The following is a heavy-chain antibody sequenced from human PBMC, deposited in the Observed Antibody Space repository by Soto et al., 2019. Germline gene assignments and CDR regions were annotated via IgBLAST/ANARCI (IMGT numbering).Heavy chain of an antibody. CDR3: ARGSSGALYDY. CDR2: ISGYNGYP. J-gene: IGHJ4*02. CDR1: GYIFTNYG. V-gene: IGHV1-18*04. Sequence: QIHLVQSGAEVRKPGASVNVSCKTSGYIFTNYGVSWVRQAPGEGLEVVGWISGYNGYPKYGQRFQSRVTLSTDTSTTTGYMELRNLRSDDTAVYYCARGSSGALYDYWGQGTLLTVSS.